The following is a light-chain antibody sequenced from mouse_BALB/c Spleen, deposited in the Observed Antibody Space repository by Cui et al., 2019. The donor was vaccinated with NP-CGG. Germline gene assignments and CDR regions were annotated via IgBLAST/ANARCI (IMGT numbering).Light chain of an antibody. CDR3: ALWYSNHWV. J-gene: IGLJ1*01. CDR2: GTN. V-gene: IGLV1*01. Sequence: QAVVTQESALTTSPGETVTLTCRSSTGAVTTSNYANWVQEKPDHLFTGLIGGTNNRAPGVPARFSGSLIGHKAAPTITGTQTEDEAIYFCALWYSNHWVFGGGTKLTVL. CDR1: TGAVTTSNY.